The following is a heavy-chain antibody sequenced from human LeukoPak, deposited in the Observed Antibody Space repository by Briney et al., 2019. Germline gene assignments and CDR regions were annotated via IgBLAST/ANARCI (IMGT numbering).Heavy chain of an antibody. J-gene: IGHJ5*02. D-gene: IGHD5-24*01. Sequence: ASVKVSCKASGYTFSGYHMHWVRQAPGQGLEWMGWINPNSGDTHYAQNFQGRVTMTRDTSISTAYMELSRLRSDDTAVYYCARARRWLQFLGFDPWGQGTLVTVSS. CDR3: ARARRWLQFLGFDP. CDR1: GYTFSGYH. V-gene: IGHV1-2*02. CDR2: INPNSGDT.